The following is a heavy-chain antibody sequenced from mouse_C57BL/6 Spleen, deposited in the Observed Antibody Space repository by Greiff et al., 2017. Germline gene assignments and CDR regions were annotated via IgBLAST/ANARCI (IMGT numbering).Heavy chain of an antibody. CDR2: ISYDGSN. CDR3: ASSNGYLLFDY. J-gene: IGHJ2*01. Sequence: EVQLQESGPGLVKPSQSLSLTCSVTGYSITSGYYWNWIRQFPGNKLEWMGYISYDGSNNYNPSLKNRISITRDTSKNQFFLKLNSVTTEDTATYYCASSNGYLLFDYWGQGTTLTVS. V-gene: IGHV3-6*01. D-gene: IGHD2-2*01. CDR1: GYSITSGYY.